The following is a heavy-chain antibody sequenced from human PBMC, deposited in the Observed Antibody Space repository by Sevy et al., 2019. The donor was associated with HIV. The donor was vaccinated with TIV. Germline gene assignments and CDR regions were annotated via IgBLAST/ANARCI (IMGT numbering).Heavy chain of an antibody. D-gene: IGHD3-22*01. Sequence: GGSLRLSCAASGFPFSNYNMNWVRQTPGRGLEWVSYISRRSTTIYYADSVKGRFTISRDNDQSSLYLQMNALRDEDTAVYYCARETPISGYNDFWGQGTLVTVSS. CDR3: ARETPISGYNDF. CDR2: ISRRSTTI. CDR1: GFPFSNYN. J-gene: IGHJ4*02. V-gene: IGHV3-48*02.